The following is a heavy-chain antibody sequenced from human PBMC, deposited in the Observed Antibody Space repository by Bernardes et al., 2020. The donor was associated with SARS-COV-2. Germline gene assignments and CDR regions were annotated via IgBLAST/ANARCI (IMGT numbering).Heavy chain of an antibody. J-gene: IGHJ6*02. Sequence: GGSLRLSCAASGFTFNSYGMHWVRQAPGKGLEWVAVISYDGNNKYYADSVKGRFTVSRDKTKNTLSLQMTSLRPEDTAVYYCARGGYGMDVWGQGTTVTVSS. CDR3: ARGGYGMDV. V-gene: IGHV3-30*03. CDR1: GFTFNSYG. CDR2: ISYDGNNK.